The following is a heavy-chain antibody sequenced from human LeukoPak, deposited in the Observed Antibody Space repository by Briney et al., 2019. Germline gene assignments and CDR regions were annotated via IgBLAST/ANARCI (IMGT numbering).Heavy chain of an antibody. CDR2: ITPIFGTA. CDR3: ARSKWTEAYYYYYGMDV. J-gene: IGHJ6*02. Sequence: ASVKVSCKASGGTFSSYAISWVRQAPGQGLEWMGGITPIFGTANYAQKFQGRVTITADESTSTAYMELSSLRSEDTAVYYCARSKWTEAYYYYYGMDVWGQGTTVTVSS. CDR1: GGTFSSYA. D-gene: IGHD1-26*01. V-gene: IGHV1-69*13.